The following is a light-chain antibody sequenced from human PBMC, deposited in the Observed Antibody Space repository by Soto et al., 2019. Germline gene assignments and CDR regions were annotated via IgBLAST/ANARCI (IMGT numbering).Light chain of an antibody. CDR1: QTINNN. J-gene: IGKJ4*01. CDR3: QQFSSYPLT. Sequence: IVVTQAPAPRSVSPGERATLSCRASQTINNNVAWYQLKDGQVPRLLIYGASTRAADVPARFSGGGSGTEFTLTISRLEPEDFAVYYCQQFSSYPLTFGGGTKVDIK. CDR2: GAS. V-gene: IGKV3-15*01.